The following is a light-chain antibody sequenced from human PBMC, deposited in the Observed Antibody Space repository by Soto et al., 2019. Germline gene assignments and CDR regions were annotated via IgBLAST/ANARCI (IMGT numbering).Light chain of an antibody. V-gene: IGLV1-40*01. CDR2: END. Sequence: QSVLTQPPSVSGAPGQRVTISCTGTSSNIGAGYEVHWYHQLPGTAPQCLVSENDNRPSGVPDRLSASKSGTSGSLAITGLQAEDEGHYYCQSYDRGLTAYVFGTGTKVTVL. CDR1: SSNIGAGYE. J-gene: IGLJ1*01. CDR3: QSYDRGLTAYV.